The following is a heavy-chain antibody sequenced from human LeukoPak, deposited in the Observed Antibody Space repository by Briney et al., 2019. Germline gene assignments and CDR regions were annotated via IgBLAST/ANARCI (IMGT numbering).Heavy chain of an antibody. CDR1: GFTFGTYG. Sequence: GGSLRLSCAGSGFTFGTYGMSWVRQAPGKGLEWVSAIDGSGTNTLYADSVKGRFTISRDNFKNTAYLQMSSLRAADTAIYYCAKRSARPKPFDCWAQGTLVTVSS. D-gene: IGHD6-25*01. V-gene: IGHV3-23*01. CDR3: AKRSARPKPFDC. J-gene: IGHJ4*02. CDR2: IDGSGTNT.